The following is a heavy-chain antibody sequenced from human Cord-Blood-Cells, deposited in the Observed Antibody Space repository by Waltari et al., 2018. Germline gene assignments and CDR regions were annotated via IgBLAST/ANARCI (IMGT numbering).Heavy chain of an antibody. CDR2: IYISGST. D-gene: IGHD6-13*01. CDR1: GGSISSYY. V-gene: IGHV4-4*07. CDR3: ARDPSSSSWYWYFDL. Sequence: QVQLQESGPGLVKPSETLSLTCTVSGGSISSYYWSWIRQPAGKGLEWIGRIYISGSTNYNPSLKSRVTMSVDTSKNQFSLKLSSVTAADTAVYYCARDPSSSSWYWYFDLWGRGTLVTVSS. J-gene: IGHJ2*01.